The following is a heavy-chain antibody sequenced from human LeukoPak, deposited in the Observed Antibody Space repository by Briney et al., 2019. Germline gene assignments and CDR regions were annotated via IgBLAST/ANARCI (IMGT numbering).Heavy chain of an antibody. V-gene: IGHV4-30-4*08. CDR2: IYYSGST. J-gene: IGHJ3*02. CDR1: GGSISSGDYY. D-gene: IGHD4-17*01. Sequence: SQTLSLTCTVSGGSISSGDYYWTWIRQPPGKGLDWIGYIYYSGSTYYNPSLKSRVTISVDTSKSQFSLKLSSVTAADTAVYYCARAHYGEPPLIWGQGTMVTVSS. CDR3: ARAHYGEPPLI.